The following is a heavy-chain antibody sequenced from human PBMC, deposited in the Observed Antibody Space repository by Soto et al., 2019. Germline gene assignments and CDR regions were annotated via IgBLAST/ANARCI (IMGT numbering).Heavy chain of an antibody. V-gene: IGHV3-30*18. CDR2: ISYDGSNK. D-gene: IGHD2-2*01. CDR1: GFTFSSYG. J-gene: IGHJ5*02. Sequence: QVQLVESGGGVVQPGRSLRLSCAASGFTFSSYGMHWVRQAPGKGLEWVAVISYDGSNKSYADSVKGRFTISRDNSKNTRYLQMNSLRAEDTAVYYCAKMGCSSTSCYSYNWFDPWGQGTLVTVSS. CDR3: AKMGCSSTSCYSYNWFDP.